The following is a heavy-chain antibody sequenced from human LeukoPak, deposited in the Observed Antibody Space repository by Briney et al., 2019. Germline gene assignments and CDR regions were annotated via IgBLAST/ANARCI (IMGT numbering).Heavy chain of an antibody. CDR3: ARFGDILTGGLDY. Sequence: PSETLSLTCTVSGGSISSYYWSWLRQPTGKGLEWIGRIYTSGSTNYNPSLKSRVTMSVDTSKNQFSLKLSSVTAADTAVYYCARFGDILTGGLDYWGQGTLVTVSS. V-gene: IGHV4-4*07. CDR2: IYTSGST. J-gene: IGHJ4*02. D-gene: IGHD3-9*01. CDR1: GGSISSYY.